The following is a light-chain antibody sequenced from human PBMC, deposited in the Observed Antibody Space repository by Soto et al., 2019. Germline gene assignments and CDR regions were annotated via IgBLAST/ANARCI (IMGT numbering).Light chain of an antibody. CDR3: QQYGNSPVT. Sequence: EIVLTQSPGTLSLSPGETGTLSCMASQSVSDFYLAWYQQKPGQAPRLLIYGASSRATGIPDRFSGSGSGTEFTLTISRLEPEDFAVYYCQQYGNSPVTFGQGTKVEIK. J-gene: IGKJ1*01. CDR1: QSVSDFY. V-gene: IGKV3-20*01. CDR2: GAS.